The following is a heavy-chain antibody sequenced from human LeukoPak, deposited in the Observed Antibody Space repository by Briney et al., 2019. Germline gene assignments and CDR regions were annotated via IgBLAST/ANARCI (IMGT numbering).Heavy chain of an antibody. CDR2: ISTSSIYI. Sequence: PGGSLRLSCAASGFTFNRYSMNWVRQAPGKGLEWLSSISTSSIYIYWADSVKGRFTISRDNSKNTLYLQMNSLRAEDTAVYYCARAELLSLDYWGQGTLVTVSS. D-gene: IGHD2-21*02. CDR1: GFTFNRYS. J-gene: IGHJ4*02. V-gene: IGHV3-21*01. CDR3: ARAELLSLDY.